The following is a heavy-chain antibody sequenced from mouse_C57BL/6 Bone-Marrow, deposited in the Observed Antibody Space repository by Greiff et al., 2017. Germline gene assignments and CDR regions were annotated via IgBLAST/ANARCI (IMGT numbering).Heavy chain of an antibody. CDR1: GYTFTSYW. J-gene: IGHJ3*01. V-gene: IGHV1-5*01. D-gene: IGHD2-4*01. CDR3: TRWGFIYYDYPWFAY. Sequence: VQLQQSGTVLARPGASVKMSCKTSGYTFTSYWMHWVKQRPGQGLEWIGAIYPGNSDTSYNQKFKGKAKLPAVTSASTAYMELSSLTNEDSAVYYCTRWGFIYYDYPWFAYWGQGTLVTVSA. CDR2: IYPGNSDT.